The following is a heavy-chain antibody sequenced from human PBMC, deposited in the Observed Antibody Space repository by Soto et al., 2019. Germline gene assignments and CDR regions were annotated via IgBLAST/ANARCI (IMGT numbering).Heavy chain of an antibody. CDR2: VSFDGREK. CDR1: GFTFSTYG. J-gene: IGHJ5*01. V-gene: IGHV3-30*02. D-gene: IGHD2-2*01. CDR3: AKDPIPAVNRGSRFDS. Sequence: PGGSLRLSCAGSGFTFSTYGLHLVRQPPGKGLGWVAFVSFDGREKYYADSVKGRFTISRANPRNTLFLQLTRLRTEDTAVSFCAKDPIPAVNRGSRFDSWGRGTLVTVSS.